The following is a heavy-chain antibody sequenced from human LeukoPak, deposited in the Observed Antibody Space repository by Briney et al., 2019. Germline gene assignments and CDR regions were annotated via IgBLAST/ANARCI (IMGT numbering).Heavy chain of an antibody. CDR2: ISSSGSTI. D-gene: IGHD6-13*01. V-gene: IGHV3-48*03. CDR3: ARDVSGDSSSWYWFDP. Sequence: GGSLRLSCAASGFTFSSYEMNWVRQAPGKGLEWVSYISSSGSTIYYADSVKGRFTISRDNAKNSLYLQMNSLRAEDTAVYYCARDVSGDSSSWYWFDPWGQGTLVTVSS. CDR1: GFTFSSYE. J-gene: IGHJ5*02.